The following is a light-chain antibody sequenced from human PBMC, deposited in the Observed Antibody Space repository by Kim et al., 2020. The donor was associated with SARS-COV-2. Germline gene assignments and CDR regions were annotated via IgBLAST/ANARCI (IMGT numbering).Light chain of an antibody. CDR1: SSDVGRFDF. Sequence: QSALIQPPSASGSPGQSVTISCSGTSSDVGRFDFVSWYQHHPGKAPKLVIGEVSKRPSGVPDRFSGSKSGNVAFLTVSGLQVDDEADYFCSAFGGRITGYLFGGGTQLTVL. V-gene: IGLV2-8*01. J-gene: IGLJ7*01. CDR3: SAFGGRITGYL. CDR2: EVS.